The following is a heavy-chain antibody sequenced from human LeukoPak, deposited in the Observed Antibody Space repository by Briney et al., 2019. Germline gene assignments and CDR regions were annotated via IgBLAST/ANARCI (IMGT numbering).Heavy chain of an antibody. V-gene: IGHV3-23*01. CDR2: TSTSGGST. D-gene: IGHD2-15*01. J-gene: IGHJ4*02. CDR3: ATARGGY. Sequence: GGSLRLSCAASAFTFSSYAMSWVRQAPGKGLEWVSGTSTSGGSTYYADSVKGRFTTSRDNSKNTLSLQMTSLRAEDTAVYYCATARGGYWGQGTLVTVSS. CDR1: AFTFSSYA.